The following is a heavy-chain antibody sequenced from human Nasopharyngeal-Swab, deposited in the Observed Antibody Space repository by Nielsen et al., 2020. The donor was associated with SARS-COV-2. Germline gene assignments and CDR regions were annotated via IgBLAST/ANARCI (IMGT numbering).Heavy chain of an antibody. Sequence: GESLKISCVASGFTFSNYWMHWVRPAPGKGLVWVSRHDEYGTTINYADSVKGRFAISRDNAKNTLYLQRNSLRADDTAMYYCASDLSGRDDFWGQGTLVTVAS. CDR1: GFTFSNYW. CDR2: HDEYGTTI. D-gene: IGHD6-19*01. J-gene: IGHJ4*02. CDR3: ASDLSGRDDF. V-gene: IGHV3-74*01.